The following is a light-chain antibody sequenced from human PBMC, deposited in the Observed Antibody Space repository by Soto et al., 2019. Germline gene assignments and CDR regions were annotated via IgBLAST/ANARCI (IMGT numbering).Light chain of an antibody. CDR2: AAS. J-gene: IGKJ1*01. Sequence: DIQMTQSPSSVSASVGDRVTMTCRASQGISSWLVWYQQKPGKAPKLLIYAASSLQSGVPSRFSGSGSGTDFTLTISGLQPEDLETYYCQQDNSFPWTLGQGTKVDIK. V-gene: IGKV1-12*01. CDR3: QQDNSFPWT. CDR1: QGISSW.